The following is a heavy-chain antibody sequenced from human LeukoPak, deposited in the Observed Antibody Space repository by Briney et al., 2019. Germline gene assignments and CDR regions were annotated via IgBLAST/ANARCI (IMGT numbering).Heavy chain of an antibody. D-gene: IGHD2-15*01. V-gene: IGHV4-61*02. Sequence: SETLSLTCTVSGGSISSGSYYWSWIRQPAGKGLEWIGRIYSSGSTNYNPSLKSRVTISVDTSKNQFSLRLNSVTAADTAVYYCARSGVVVVAATPGKRGLQYYYYYMDVWGKGTTVTISS. CDR1: GGSISSGSYY. J-gene: IGHJ6*03. CDR2: IYSSGST. CDR3: ARSGVVVVAATPGKRGLQYYYYYMDV.